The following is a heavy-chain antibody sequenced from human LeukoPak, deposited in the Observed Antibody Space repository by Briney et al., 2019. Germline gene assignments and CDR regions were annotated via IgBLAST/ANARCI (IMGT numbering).Heavy chain of an antibody. D-gene: IGHD2-15*01. CDR1: GGSFSDYF. CDR2: INHSGST. CDR3: ARGSPVVGLNY. Sequence: SETLSLTCAVYGGSFSDYFWSWIRQPPGKGLEWIGEINHSGSTNFNPSLKSRVTISVDTSKNQFSLKLYSVTAADTAVYYCARGSPVVGLNYWGQGSLVTVSS. V-gene: IGHV4-34*01. J-gene: IGHJ4*02.